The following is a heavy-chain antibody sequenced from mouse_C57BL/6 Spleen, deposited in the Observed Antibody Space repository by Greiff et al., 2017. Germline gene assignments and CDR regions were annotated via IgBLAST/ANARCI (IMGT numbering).Heavy chain of an antibody. V-gene: IGHV1-59*01. CDR2: IDPSDSYT. Sequence: QVQLQQPGAELVRPGTSVKLSCKASGYTFTSYWMHWVKQRPGQGLEWIGVIDPSDSYTNYNQKFKGQATLTVDTSSSTAYMQLSRLTSEDYAVCYCARFGAYYSLCAWFAYWGQGTLVTVSA. CDR1: GYTFTSYW. J-gene: IGHJ3*01. D-gene: IGHD2-12*01. CDR3: ARFGAYYSLCAWFAY.